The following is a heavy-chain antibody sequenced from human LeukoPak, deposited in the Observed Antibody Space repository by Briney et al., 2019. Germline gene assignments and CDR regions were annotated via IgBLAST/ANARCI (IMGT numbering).Heavy chain of an antibody. D-gene: IGHD1-7*01. J-gene: IGHJ4*02. CDR1: GGSISSSSYY. CDR2: IYYSGST. CDR3: ARGHWNYIIDY. V-gene: IGHV4-39*07. Sequence: SETLSLTCTVSGGSISSSSYYWGWIRQPPGEGLEWIGSIYYSGSTYYNPSLKSRVTISVDTSKNQFSLKLSSVTAADTAVYYCARGHWNYIIDYWGQGTLVTVSS.